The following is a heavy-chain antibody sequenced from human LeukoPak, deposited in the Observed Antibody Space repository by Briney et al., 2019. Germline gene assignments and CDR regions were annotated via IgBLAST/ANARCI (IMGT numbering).Heavy chain of an antibody. CDR3: ARDGYYDFWSGYSYYYYYKDV. D-gene: IGHD3-3*01. CDR1: GYTFTSYG. CDR2: ISAYNGNT. J-gene: IGHJ6*03. V-gene: IGHV1-18*01. Sequence: ASVKVSCKASGYTFTSYGISWVRQAPGQGLEWMGWISAYNGNTNYAQKLQGRVTMTTDTSTSTAYMELRSLRSDDTAVYYCARDGYYDFWSGYSYYYYYKDVWGKGTTVTVSS.